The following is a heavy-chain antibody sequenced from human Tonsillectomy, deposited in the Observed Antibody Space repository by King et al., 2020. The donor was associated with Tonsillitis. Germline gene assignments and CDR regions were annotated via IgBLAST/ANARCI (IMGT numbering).Heavy chain of an antibody. CDR3: AKGGRSWDTGLAIYVDY. V-gene: IGHV3-23*04. CDR1: GFTFSSFG. Sequence: VQLVESGGDLVQPGGSLRLSCAASGFTFSSFGMNWVRQAPGKGLEWVSSVSGSGGTINYADSVKGRFTISRDNSKNTLFLQMKSLRADDTAVYYCAKGGRSWDTGLAIYVDYWGQGTLVTVSS. J-gene: IGHJ4*02. D-gene: IGHD5-18*01. CDR2: VSGSGGTI.